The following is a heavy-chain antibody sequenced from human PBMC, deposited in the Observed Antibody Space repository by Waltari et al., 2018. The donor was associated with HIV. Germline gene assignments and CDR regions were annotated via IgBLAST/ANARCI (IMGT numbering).Heavy chain of an antibody. CDR1: GGSISSGSYY. CDR3: AIVFWRNGMDV. CDR2: IYTRWSA. Sequence: QVQLQESGPGLVKPSQTLSLTCTVSGGSISSGSYYWSWIRQPAGKGLERIGRIYTRWSANYHPSLTSLVTISVDTSKTQFSLTLSSVTAADSAVYYCAIVFWRNGMDVWGQGTTVTVSS. D-gene: IGHD3-3*01. J-gene: IGHJ6*02. V-gene: IGHV4-61*02.